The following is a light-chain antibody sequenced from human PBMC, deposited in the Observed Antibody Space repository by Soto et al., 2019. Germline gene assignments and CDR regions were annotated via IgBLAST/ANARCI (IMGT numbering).Light chain of an antibody. V-gene: IGLV4-69*01. J-gene: IGLJ3*02. CDR2: LNSDGSH. CDR3: QTWGTGIQGV. Sequence: QSVLTQSPSASASLGASVKLTCTLSSGHSNYAIAWHQQQPEKGPRYLMKLNSDGSHSKGDGIPDRFSGSSSGAERYLTISSLQSEDEADYYCQTWGTGIQGVFGGGTKLTVL. CDR1: SGHSNYA.